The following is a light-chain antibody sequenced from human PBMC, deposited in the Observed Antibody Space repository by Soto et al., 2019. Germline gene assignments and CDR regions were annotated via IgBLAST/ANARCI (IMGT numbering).Light chain of an antibody. CDR3: RQNGSLSLT. J-gene: IGKJ1*01. Sequence: IVLTPSPGTLSLSQGERATLSCRASQSVSSNYLAWYQQKPGQAPRLLIVGASGRATGSPDRVSGSGSGTDFTLTSIRLEPEDVSVYYCRQNGSLSLTFGQGTKVDIK. V-gene: IGKV3-20*01. CDR2: GAS. CDR1: QSVSSNY.